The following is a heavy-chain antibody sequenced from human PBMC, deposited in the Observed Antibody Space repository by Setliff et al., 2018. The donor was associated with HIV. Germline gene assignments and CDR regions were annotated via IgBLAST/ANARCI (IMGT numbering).Heavy chain of an antibody. Sequence: PGGSLRLSCAASGFTFNKAWMSWVRQAPGKGLEWVGRIKSKAYGETTEYAASVKGRFTLSRDDSKSIAYLQMNSLKTEDTGVYYCTPPPGTYWGQGTLVTVSS. V-gene: IGHV3-15*01. CDR2: IKSKAYGETT. CDR1: GFTFNKAW. CDR3: TPPPGTY. J-gene: IGHJ4*02. D-gene: IGHD1-1*01.